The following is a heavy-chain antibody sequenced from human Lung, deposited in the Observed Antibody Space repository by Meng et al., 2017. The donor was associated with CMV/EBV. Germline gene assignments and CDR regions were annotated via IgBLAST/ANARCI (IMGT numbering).Heavy chain of an antibody. CDR3: SRARSPTHFDY. V-gene: IGHV3-13*01. Sequence: GGSLRPXCTPSGFTYSTYDFPWVRQPTGKGLEWVSSIGTVGDSYSIGSVKGRFIISRKDAKNSVYLQMNGLRDGDTGLYYCSRARSPTHFDYWGQGALVTVSS. J-gene: IGHJ4*02. CDR2: IGTVGDS. CDR1: GFTYSTYD.